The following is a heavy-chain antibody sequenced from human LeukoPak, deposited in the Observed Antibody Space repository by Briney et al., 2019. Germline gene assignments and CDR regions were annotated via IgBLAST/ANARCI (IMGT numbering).Heavy chain of an antibody. D-gene: IGHD3-10*01. CDR2: TSGSGGNT. CDR1: GFTFSSYA. J-gene: IGHJ5*02. V-gene: IGHV3-23*01. CDR3: AKDPGVARFGELWNYLDP. Sequence: PGGSLRLSCAASGFTFSSYAMSWVRQAPGKGLEWVSATSGSGGNTYYADSVKGRFTISRDNSKKTLYLQLSRLRAEDTAVYYWAKDPGVARFGELWNYLDPWGQGTLVTVSS.